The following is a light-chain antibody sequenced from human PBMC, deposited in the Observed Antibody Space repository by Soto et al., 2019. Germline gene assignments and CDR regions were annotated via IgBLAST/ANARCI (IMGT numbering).Light chain of an antibody. CDR1: QSVSSN. Sequence: EIVMTQSPATLSVSPGERATLSCRASQSVSSNLAWYQQKPGQPPRLLIYGASTRATGIPARFSGSGSGTEFTLTIHSLQSEDFAVYYCQQYDYWPPYTFGQGTKLEIK. V-gene: IGKV3-15*01. CDR2: GAS. CDR3: QQYDYWPPYT. J-gene: IGKJ2*01.